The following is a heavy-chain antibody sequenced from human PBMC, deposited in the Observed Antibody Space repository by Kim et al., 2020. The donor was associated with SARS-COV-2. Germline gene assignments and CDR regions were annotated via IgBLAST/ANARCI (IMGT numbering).Heavy chain of an antibody. J-gene: IGHJ4*02. Sequence: GTNYAQKFQGRVTMTRDTSISTAYMELSRLRSDDTAVYYCARVTMIVEDYWGQGTLVTVSS. V-gene: IGHV1-2*02. CDR3: ARVTMIVEDY. D-gene: IGHD3-22*01. CDR2: GT.